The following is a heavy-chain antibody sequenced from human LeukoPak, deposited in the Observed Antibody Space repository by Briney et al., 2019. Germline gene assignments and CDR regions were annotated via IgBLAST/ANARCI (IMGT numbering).Heavy chain of an antibody. Sequence: GASVKVSCKASGYTFTSYDINWVRQATGQGLEWMGWMDPKSDQTAYAQKFQGRVTMTRDTSISTAYMELRSLRSDDTAVYYCARGGGGGPRRRDGFDIWGHGTMVTVSS. CDR2: MDPKSDQT. V-gene: IGHV1-8*01. CDR3: ARGGGGGPRRRDGFDI. J-gene: IGHJ3*02. D-gene: IGHD3-16*01. CDR1: GYTFTSYD.